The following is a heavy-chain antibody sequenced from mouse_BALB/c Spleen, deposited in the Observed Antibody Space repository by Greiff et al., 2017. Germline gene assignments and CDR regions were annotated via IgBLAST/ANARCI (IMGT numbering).Heavy chain of an antibody. D-gene: IGHD2-2*01. CDR3: AREGLRPFYAMDY. Sequence: VQVVESGAELVRPGTSVKISCKASGYTFTNYWLGWVKQRPGHGLEWIGDIYPGGGYTNYNEKFKGKATLTADTSSSTAYMQLSSLTSEDSAVYFCAREGLRPFYAMDYWGQGTSVTVSS. CDR2: IYPGGGYT. V-gene: IGHV1-63*02. CDR1: GYTFTNYW. J-gene: IGHJ4*01.